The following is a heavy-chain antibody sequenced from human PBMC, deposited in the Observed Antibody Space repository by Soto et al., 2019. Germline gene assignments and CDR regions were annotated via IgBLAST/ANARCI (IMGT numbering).Heavy chain of an antibody. CDR3: AKDDRNTQAPYYYYGMDV. CDR2: ISGSGGST. J-gene: IGHJ6*02. CDR1: GFTFSSYA. D-gene: IGHD3-16*02. Sequence: GGSLRLSCAASGFTFSSYAMSWVRQAPGKWLEWVSAISGSGGSTYYADSVKGRFTISRDNSKNTLYLQMNGLRAEDTAVYYCAKDDRNTQAPYYYYGMDVWGQGTSVTVSS. V-gene: IGHV3-23*01.